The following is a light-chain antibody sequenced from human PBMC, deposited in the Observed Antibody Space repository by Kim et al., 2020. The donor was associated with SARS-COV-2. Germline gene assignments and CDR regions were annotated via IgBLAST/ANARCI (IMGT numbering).Light chain of an antibody. J-gene: IGKJ2*01. CDR1: QSVSGSK. CDR2: GAS. CDR3: QQYGSSPRT. V-gene: IGKV3-20*01. Sequence: EIVLTQSPGTLSLSPGERATLSCRASQSVSGSKLVWYQQKPGQAPRLLIYGASSRATGIPDRFSGSGSGTDFTLTISRLAPEDVAVYYCQQYGSSPRTFGQGTTLEI.